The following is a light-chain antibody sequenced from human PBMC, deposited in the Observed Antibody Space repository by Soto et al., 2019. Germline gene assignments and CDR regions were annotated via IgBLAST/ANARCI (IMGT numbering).Light chain of an antibody. CDR2: DAS. CDR3: QQYDSYPLT. J-gene: IGKJ4*01. V-gene: IGKV1-33*01. CDR1: QVISKF. Sequence: DIQMTQSPSSLSASVGDRVTITCRASQVISKFLNWYQLKPGKAPKLLIFDASELETGVTSRFSGHRSGTDFSFIISSLQPEDIATYYCQQYDSYPLTFGGGTKVEIK.